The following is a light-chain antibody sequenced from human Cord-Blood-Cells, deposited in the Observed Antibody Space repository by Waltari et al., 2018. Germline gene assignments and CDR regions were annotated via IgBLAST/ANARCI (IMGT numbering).Light chain of an antibody. CDR1: QSVSIY. CDR2: DAS. V-gene: IGKV3-11*01. J-gene: IGKJ4*01. Sequence: EIVLTQSPATLSLYPGERATLSCRASQSVSIYLAWYQQKPGQAPRLLTYDASNRATGMPARFSGSGSGTDFTLTISSLGPEDFAVYYCQQRSNWPSLTFGGGTKVEIK. CDR3: QQRSNWPSLT.